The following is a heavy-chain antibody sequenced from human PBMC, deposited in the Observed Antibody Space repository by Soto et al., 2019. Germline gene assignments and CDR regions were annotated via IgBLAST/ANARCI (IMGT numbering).Heavy chain of an antibody. CDR1: GGSISHYY. CDR2: AYYSGST. D-gene: IGHD2-8*01. CDR3: ARDRSTYGGGGTGEVKENWFDP. J-gene: IGHJ5*02. V-gene: IGHV4-59*01. Sequence: SETLSLTCTVSGGSISHYYWSWIRQSPGKGLEWIGYAYYSGSTDYNPSLKSRVTMSLDTSKNQVSLKLNSVTTADTAVYYCARDRSTYGGGGTGEVKENWFDPWGPETLVTVSS.